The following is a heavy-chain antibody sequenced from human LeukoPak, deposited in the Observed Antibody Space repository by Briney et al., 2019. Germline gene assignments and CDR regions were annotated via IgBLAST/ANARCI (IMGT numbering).Heavy chain of an antibody. CDR1: GGSISSGSYY. Sequence: SQTLSLTCIVSGGSISSGSYYWSWIRQPAGKGLEWIGRIYTSGSTNYNPSLKSRVTISVEKSKNQFSLKLSSGTAADTAVYYCARKSYYYDSSAHEYWGQGTLVTVSS. CDR2: IYTSGST. J-gene: IGHJ4*02. V-gene: IGHV4-61*02. CDR3: ARKSYYYDSSAHEY. D-gene: IGHD3-22*01.